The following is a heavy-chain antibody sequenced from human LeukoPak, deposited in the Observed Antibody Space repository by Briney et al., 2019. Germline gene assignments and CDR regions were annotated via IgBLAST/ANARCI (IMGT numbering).Heavy chain of an antibody. Sequence: ASVKVSCKASGCTLTSYAINWGRQATGQGLEWMGWMNPNSGNTGYAQKFQGRVTMTRNTSISTAYMELSSLRSEDTAVYYCAIAMYSSGWSGDYCGQGTLVTVSS. CDR3: AIAMYSSGWSGDY. CDR1: GCTLTSYA. CDR2: MNPNSGNT. J-gene: IGHJ4*02. V-gene: IGHV1-8*01. D-gene: IGHD6-19*01.